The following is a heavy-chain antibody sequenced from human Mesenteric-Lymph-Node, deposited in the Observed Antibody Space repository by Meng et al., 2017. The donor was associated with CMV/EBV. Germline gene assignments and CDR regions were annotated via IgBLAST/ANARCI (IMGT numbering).Heavy chain of an antibody. CDR2: IYWDDDK. CDR1: SLSPSGVG. V-gene: IGHV2-5*02. CDR3: AHTSDDYVWGSYHAFDY. D-gene: IGHD3-16*02. J-gene: IGHJ4*02. Sequence: SLSPSGVGVGWIRQPPGKALQWLALIYWDDDKRYSPSLKSRLTITKDTSKNQVVLTMTNMDPVDTATYYCAHTSDDYVWGSYHAFDYWGQGTLVTVSS.